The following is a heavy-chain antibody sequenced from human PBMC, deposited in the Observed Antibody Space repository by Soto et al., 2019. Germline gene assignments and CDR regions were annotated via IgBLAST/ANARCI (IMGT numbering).Heavy chain of an antibody. Sequence: SGPTLVNPTQTLTLTCTFSGFSLSTSGMCVSWIRQPPGKALEWLALIDWDDDKYYSTSLKTRLTISKDTFKNQVVLTMTNMDPVDTATYYCARALYYYDSSGYRHDYWGQGTLVTVSS. V-gene: IGHV2-70*01. CDR3: ARALYYYDSSGYRHDY. J-gene: IGHJ4*02. CDR1: GFSLSTSGMC. CDR2: IDWDDDK. D-gene: IGHD3-22*01.